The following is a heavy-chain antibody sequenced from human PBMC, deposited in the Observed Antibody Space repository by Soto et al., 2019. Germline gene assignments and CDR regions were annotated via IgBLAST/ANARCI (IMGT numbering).Heavy chain of an antibody. CDR1: GFTFSTYN. CDR2: ISSSGSYI. J-gene: IGHJ5*02. V-gene: IGHV3-21*01. D-gene: IGHD4-17*01. CDR3: ARDKENYDDYDSNWWDP. Sequence: GGSLRLSCAASGFTFSTYNMNWVRRAPGREQEWISYISSSGSYINYADSVKGRFTISRDNAKNSLFLQMDSLRAEDTAVYYCARDKENYDDYDSNWWDPWGQGTLVTVSS.